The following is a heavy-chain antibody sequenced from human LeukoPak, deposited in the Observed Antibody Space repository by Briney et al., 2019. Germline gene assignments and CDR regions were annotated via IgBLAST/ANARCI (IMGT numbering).Heavy chain of an antibody. V-gene: IGHV3-74*01. CDR1: GLTFSTYW. D-gene: IGHD2/OR15-2a*01. J-gene: IGHJ3*02. Sequence: GGSLRLSCSASGLTFSTYWMHWVRQAPGKGLVWVSRIDPDGNTVYADSVRGRFTVSRDNAKNAMYLQMNSLRVEDTALYYCASFRNTDIWGQGTTVTVSP. CDR3: ASFRNTDI. CDR2: IDPDGNT.